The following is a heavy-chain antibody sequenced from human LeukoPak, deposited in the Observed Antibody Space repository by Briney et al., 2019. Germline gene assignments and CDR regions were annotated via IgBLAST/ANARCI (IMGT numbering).Heavy chain of an antibody. V-gene: IGHV1-69*13. CDR1: GGTFSSYA. D-gene: IGHD3-3*01. J-gene: IGHJ4*02. Sequence: RASVKVSCKASGGTFSSYAISWVRQAPGQGLEWMGGIIPIFGTANYAQKFQGRVTITADESTSTAYMELSSLRSEDTAMYYCARGITIFGPDNPVYYFDYWGQGTLVTVSS. CDR3: ARGITIFGPDNPVYYFDY. CDR2: IIPIFGTA.